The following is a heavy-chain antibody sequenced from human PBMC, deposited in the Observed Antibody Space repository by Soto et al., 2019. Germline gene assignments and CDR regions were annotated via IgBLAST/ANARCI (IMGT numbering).Heavy chain of an antibody. D-gene: IGHD3-3*01. CDR2: ISGKNGGT. CDR1: GYSFADYG. CDR3: ARAKRITGDFDY. Sequence: QVQLEQSGPEVKKPGASVKVSCKTSGYSFADYGVTWVRQAPGQGLEWMGWISGKNGGTNYAQELQGRVTMTTDTSTKTVYMEMRSLKSDDTAVYYCARAKRITGDFDYWGWGALVAVSS. J-gene: IGHJ4*02. V-gene: IGHV1-18*01.